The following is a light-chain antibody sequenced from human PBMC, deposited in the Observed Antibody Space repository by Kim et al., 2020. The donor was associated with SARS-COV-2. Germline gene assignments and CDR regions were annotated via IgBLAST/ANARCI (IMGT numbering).Light chain of an antibody. V-gene: IGLV6-57*03. J-gene: IGLJ3*02. CDR1: GGSIASTY. CDR3: QSYDVSSWV. Sequence: GKTTTNSCPRRGGSIASTYVRWYRTSTSRATHTGFSAYNQRPSGVPYRFSGAIDSSSDSASFTISGLNTEDEADYYGQSYDVSSWVFGGGTQRTVL. CDR2: AYN.